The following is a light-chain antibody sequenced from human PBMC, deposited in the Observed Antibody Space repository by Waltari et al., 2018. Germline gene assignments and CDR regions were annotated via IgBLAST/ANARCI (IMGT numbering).Light chain of an antibody. CDR1: YSVSSN. CDR3: QQYNNWPPMYT. CDR2: AAS. V-gene: IGKV3-15*01. J-gene: IGKJ2*01. Sequence: EMVMTQSPATLSVSPGESATLSCRASYSVSSNLAWYKQKPGQAPRLLIYAASTRATGVPARFSGGGSGTEFTLTISNMQSEDFAVYYCQQYNNWPPMYTFGQGTKLEIK.